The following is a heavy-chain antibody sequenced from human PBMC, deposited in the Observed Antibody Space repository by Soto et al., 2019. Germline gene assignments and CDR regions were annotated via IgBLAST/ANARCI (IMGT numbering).Heavy chain of an antibody. D-gene: IGHD4-17*01. CDR2: IYWNDDK. Sequence: QITLKESGPTLVKPTKTLTLTCTFPGFSPGPIGVGVGWIRQPPGKALEWLALIYWNDDKRYSPSLKSRLTITKDTSKNQVVLTMTNMDPVDTATYYCAHRPGLRDYGAPYWYFDLWGRGTLVTVSS. V-gene: IGHV2-5*01. CDR3: AHRPGLRDYGAPYWYFDL. J-gene: IGHJ2*01. CDR1: GFSPGPIGVG.